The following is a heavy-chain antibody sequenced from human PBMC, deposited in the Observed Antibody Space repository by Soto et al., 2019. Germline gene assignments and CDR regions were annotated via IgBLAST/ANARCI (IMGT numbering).Heavy chain of an antibody. V-gene: IGHV1-2*02. CDR3: ARGGGTILAPLP. Sequence: ASVKVSCKASGYTFTGCVMHWVRQAPGQGLEWMGWINPNSGATKYAQKFQGRVTLSRDTSISTAYMELSGLRSDDTAVYYCARGGGTILAPLPWGQGTLVTVSS. J-gene: IGHJ5*02. CDR2: INPNSGAT. D-gene: IGHD3-3*01. CDR1: GYTFTGCV.